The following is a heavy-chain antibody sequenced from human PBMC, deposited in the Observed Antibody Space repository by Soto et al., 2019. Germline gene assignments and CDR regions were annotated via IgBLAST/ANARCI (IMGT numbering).Heavy chain of an antibody. J-gene: IGHJ4*02. CDR2: AAYDGSSQ. V-gene: IGHV3-30*03. D-gene: IGHD3-10*01. CDR1: GFTFGSYG. Sequence: QVQLVESGGGVVQPGRSLRLSCAASGFTFGSYGMHWVRQASGKGLEWVAVAAYDGSSQYYADSVKGRFTIFRDNSKNTLYLEMNNLRVEDTAVYYCARIPSWGSGSYIDYWGQGTLVTVSS. CDR3: ARIPSWGSGSYIDY.